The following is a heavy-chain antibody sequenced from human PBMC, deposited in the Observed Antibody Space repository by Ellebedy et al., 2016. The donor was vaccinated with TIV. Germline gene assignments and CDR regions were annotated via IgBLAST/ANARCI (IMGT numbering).Heavy chain of an antibody. Sequence: GGSLRLXXAASGFTFDDYAMHWVRQAPGKGLEWVSGISWNSGSIGYADSVKGRFTISRDNAKNSLYLQMNSLRAEDTALYYCAKGLDGGRETYYFDYWGQGTLVTVSS. CDR1: GFTFDDYA. CDR3: AKGLDGGRETYYFDY. CDR2: ISWNSGSI. V-gene: IGHV3-9*01. D-gene: IGHD1-26*01. J-gene: IGHJ4*02.